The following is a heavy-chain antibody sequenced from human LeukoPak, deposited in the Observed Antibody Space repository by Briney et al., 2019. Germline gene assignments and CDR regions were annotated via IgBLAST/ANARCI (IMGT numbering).Heavy chain of an antibody. CDR3: ARVSGYDWESFYDY. CDR1: GDSINTSTYY. CDR2: IYYSGST. Sequence: PSETLSLTCTVSGDSINTSTYYWGWIRQPPGKGLEWIGSIYYSGSTYYNPSLKSRVTMSVDTSKNQFSLKLSSVTAADTAVYYCARVSGYDWESFYDYWGQGTLVTVSS. V-gene: IGHV4-39*07. D-gene: IGHD5-12*01. J-gene: IGHJ4*02.